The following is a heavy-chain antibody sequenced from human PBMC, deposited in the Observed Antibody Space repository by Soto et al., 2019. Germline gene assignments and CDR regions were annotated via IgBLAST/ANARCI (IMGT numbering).Heavy chain of an antibody. Sequence: SETLSLTCTVSGTSISSYYWSWIRQPPGKGLEWIANIHYSGTTNYNPSLASRVTLSVDTSKNQFSLKMTSVTAADRAMYFCARYNSYAIDNWGRETLVTVSS. CDR3: ARYNSYAIDN. CDR1: GTSISSYY. J-gene: IGHJ4*01. D-gene: IGHD2-8*01. V-gene: IGHV4-59*01. CDR2: IHYSGTT.